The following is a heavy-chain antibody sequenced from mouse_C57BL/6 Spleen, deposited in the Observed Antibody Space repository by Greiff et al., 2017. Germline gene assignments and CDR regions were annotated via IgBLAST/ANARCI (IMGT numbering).Heavy chain of an antibody. CDR3: ARRYYGSREGYWYFDV. CDR2: IYPGDGDT. D-gene: IGHD1-1*01. V-gene: IGHV1-82*01. Sequence: VQLQQSGPELVKPGASVKISCKASGYAFSSSWMNWVKQRPGKGLEWIGRIYPGDGDTNYNGKFKGKATLTADKSSSTAYMQLSSLTSEDSAVYFCARRYYGSREGYWYFDVWGTGTTVTVSS. J-gene: IGHJ1*03. CDR1: GYAFSSSW.